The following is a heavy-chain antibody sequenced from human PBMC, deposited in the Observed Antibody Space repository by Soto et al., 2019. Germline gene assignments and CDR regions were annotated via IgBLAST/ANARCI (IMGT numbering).Heavy chain of an antibody. V-gene: IGHV4-30-2*01. CDR2: MYHSGST. CDR1: GGSISSGGYS. Sequence: SETLSLTCAVSGGSISSGGYSWSWIRQPPGKGLEWIGYMYHSGSTYYNPSLKSRVTISIDRSKNQFSLKLSSVTAADTAVYHCAKSVYNWNDGFFDYWGQGTLVTVSS. J-gene: IGHJ4*02. CDR3: AKSVYNWNDGFFDY. D-gene: IGHD1-1*01.